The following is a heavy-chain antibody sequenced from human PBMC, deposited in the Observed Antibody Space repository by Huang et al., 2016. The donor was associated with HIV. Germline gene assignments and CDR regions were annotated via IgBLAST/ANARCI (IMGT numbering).Heavy chain of an antibody. J-gene: IGHJ4*02. CDR2: ISSSGGNI. D-gene: IGHD1-26*01. V-gene: IGHV3-48*01. CDR1: GFSFDSYS. Sequence: VQLVESGGGLVRPGGSLRLSCAASGFSFDSYSMTWVRQAPGKTVEWLAYISSSGGNIYYADSVKGRFTISRDNARNSLFLQLSSLRVEDTAVYHCVRDAGGKNFWGQGTLVSVSS. CDR3: VRDAGGKNF.